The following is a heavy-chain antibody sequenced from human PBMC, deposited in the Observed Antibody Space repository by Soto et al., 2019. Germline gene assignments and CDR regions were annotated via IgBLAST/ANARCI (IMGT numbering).Heavy chain of an antibody. CDR2: INAGNGNT. J-gene: IGHJ4*02. D-gene: IGHD6-13*01. V-gene: IGHV1-3*01. Sequence: EASVKVSCKASGYTFTSYAMHWVRQAPGQRLEWMGWINAGNGNTKYSQKFQGRVTITRDTSTSTAYMEVRSLRSDDTAVYYCARDAAAGLNDYWGQGTLVTVSS. CDR3: ARDAAAGLNDY. CDR1: GYTFTSYA.